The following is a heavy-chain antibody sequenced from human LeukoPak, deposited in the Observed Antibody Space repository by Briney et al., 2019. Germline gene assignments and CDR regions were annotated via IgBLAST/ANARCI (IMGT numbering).Heavy chain of an antibody. J-gene: IGHJ4*02. CDR1: GDSVSSNNAA. CDR3: ARGQCSGGSCSMDY. Sequence: SQTLSLTCAISGDSVSSNNAAWNWIRQSPSRGLEWLGRTYYRSKWYNDYAVSVKSRITINPDTSKNQFSLQLNSVTPEDTAVYYCARGQCSGGSCSMDYWGQGTLVTVSS. CDR2: TYYRSKWYN. V-gene: IGHV6-1*01. D-gene: IGHD2-15*01.